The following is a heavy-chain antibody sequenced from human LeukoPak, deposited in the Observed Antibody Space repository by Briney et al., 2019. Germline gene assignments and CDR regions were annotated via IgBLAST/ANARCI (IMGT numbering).Heavy chain of an antibody. Sequence: GGSLRLSCAASGFTFSSYWMSWGRQAPGKGLEWVANIKQDGSEKYYVDSVKGRFTISRDNAKNSLYLQMYSLRAEDTAVYYCASDSSGWSQLKDYWGQGTLVTVSS. V-gene: IGHV3-7*01. CDR3: ASDSSGWSQLKDY. CDR2: IKQDGSEK. CDR1: GFTFSSYW. J-gene: IGHJ4*02. D-gene: IGHD6-19*01.